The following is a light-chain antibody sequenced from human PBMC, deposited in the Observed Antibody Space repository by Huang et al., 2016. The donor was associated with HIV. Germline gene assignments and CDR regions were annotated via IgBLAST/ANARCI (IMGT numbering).Light chain of an antibody. V-gene: IGKV1-NL1*01. J-gene: IGKJ1*01. CDR3: LPYYGPPPLT. Sequence: DIQMTQSPSSLSASIGDRVTISCRASQDISHNLAWYQQKPGTGPELLIYAASRLETWVPSRFRGSGSGTTYPLTIPCLPPEDFATYYCLPYYGPPPLTFGQGTKVEIK. CDR1: QDISHN. CDR2: AAS.